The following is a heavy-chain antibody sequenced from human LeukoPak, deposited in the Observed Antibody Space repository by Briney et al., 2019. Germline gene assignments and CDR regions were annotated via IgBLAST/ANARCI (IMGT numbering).Heavy chain of an antibody. CDR2: IKQDGSEK. CDR1: GFTFSSYW. CDR3: ARYRAFDI. V-gene: IGHV3-7*01. J-gene: IGHJ3*02. Sequence: GGPLRLSCAGSGFTFSSYWMSWVRQAPGKGLEWVANIKQDGSEKYYVDSVKGRFTISRDNAKNSLFLQMNSLRVGDTAVYYCARYRAFDIWGQGTMVTVSS.